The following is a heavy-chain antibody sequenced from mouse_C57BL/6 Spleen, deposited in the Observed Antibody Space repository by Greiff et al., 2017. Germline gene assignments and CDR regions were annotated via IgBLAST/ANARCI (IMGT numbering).Heavy chain of an antibody. J-gene: IGHJ3*01. CDR2: IYPGNSDT. D-gene: IGHD1-1*01. CDR1: GYTFTSYW. V-gene: IGHV1-5*01. Sequence: VQLKESGTVLARPGASVKMSCKTSGYTFTSYWMHWVKQRPGQGLEWIGAIYPGNSDTSYNQKFKGKAKLTAVTSASTAYMELSSLTNEDSAVFYCTPTTVVATPFAYWGQGTLVTVSA. CDR3: TPTTVVATPFAY.